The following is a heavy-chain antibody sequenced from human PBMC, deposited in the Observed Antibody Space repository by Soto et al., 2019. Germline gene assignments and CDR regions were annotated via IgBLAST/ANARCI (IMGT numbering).Heavy chain of an antibody. D-gene: IGHD2-15*01. Sequence: SETLSLTCTVSGDSFSDSYDHWSWIRHVPGKGLEWIGHIDNSGDTYYNPSFKTRLTISVDTSKNQFSLKLSSVTAADTAVYYCARSCSGGSCYLSFDPWGQGTLVTVSS. CDR1: GDSFSDSYDH. J-gene: IGHJ5*02. CDR3: ARSCSGGSCYLSFDP. CDR2: IDNSGDT. V-gene: IGHV4-31*03.